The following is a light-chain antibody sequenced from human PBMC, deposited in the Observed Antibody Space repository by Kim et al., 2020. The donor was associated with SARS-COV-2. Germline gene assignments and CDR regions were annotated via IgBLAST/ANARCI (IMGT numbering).Light chain of an antibody. V-gene: IGLV1-44*01. J-gene: IGLJ3*02. Sequence: QSVLTQPPSASGTPGQRVTMTCSGTSSNVGSNTVNWYQQLPGTAPKLLIYSNNQRPSGVPDRFSGSKSGTSASLAVRGLQSEDEADYYCAAWDDSLNTWVFGGGTKLTVL. CDR2: SNN. CDR1: SSNVGSNT. CDR3: AAWDDSLNTWV.